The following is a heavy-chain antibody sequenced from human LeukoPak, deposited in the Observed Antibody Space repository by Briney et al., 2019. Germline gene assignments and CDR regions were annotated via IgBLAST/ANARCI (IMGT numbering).Heavy chain of an antibody. D-gene: IGHD3-3*01. J-gene: IGHJ3*02. CDR1: GGTFSSYA. V-gene: IGHV1-69*13. Sequence: SVKVSCKASGGTFSSYAISWVRQAPGRGLEWMGGIIPIFGTANYAQKFQGRVTITADESTSTAYMELSSLRSEDTAVYYCARGGGVIIPYAFDIWGQGTMVTVSS. CDR2: IIPIFGTA. CDR3: ARGGGVIIPYAFDI.